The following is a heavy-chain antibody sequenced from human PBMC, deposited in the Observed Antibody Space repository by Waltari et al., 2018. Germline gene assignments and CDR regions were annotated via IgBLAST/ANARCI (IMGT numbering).Heavy chain of an antibody. J-gene: IGHJ6*02. CDR1: CYTFHGYH. D-gene: IGHD3-3*01. V-gene: IGHV1-2*02. CDR3: ARERFRSSRPFYHFGMDV. Sequence: QVQLVQSGAEATKPGAPLKVPCKTSCYTFHGYHMPAVRQAPGQGLEWMGWINPNSGGTKYAQKFQGRVTMTRDTSISTAYMELSRLRSDDTAVYYCARERFRSSRPFYHFGMDVWGQGTTVTVPS. CDR2: INPNSGGT.